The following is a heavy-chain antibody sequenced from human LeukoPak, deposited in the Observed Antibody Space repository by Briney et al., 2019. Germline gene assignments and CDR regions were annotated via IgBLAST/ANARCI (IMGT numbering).Heavy chain of an antibody. CDR1: GFTFTSSA. CDR2: IVVGSGNT. J-gene: IGHJ6*03. CDR3: AADQGCSSTSCYTRWGDYYYYYYMDV. V-gene: IGHV1-58*01. Sequence: SVKVSCKASGFTFTSSAVQWVRQARGQRLEWIGWIVVGSGNTNYAQKFQERVTITRDMSTSAAYMELSSLRSEDTAVYYCAADQGCSSTSCYTRWGDYYYYYYMDVWGKGTTVTVSS. D-gene: IGHD2-2*02.